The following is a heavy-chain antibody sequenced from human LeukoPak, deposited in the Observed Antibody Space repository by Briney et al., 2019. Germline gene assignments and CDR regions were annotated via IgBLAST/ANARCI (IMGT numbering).Heavy chain of an antibody. V-gene: IGHV3-23*01. CDR2: ITGSGGRT. J-gene: IGHJ4*02. D-gene: IGHD3-22*01. CDR1: QFKFNNYG. Sequence: PGGSLRLSCATSQFKFNNYGMTWVRQAPGKGLEWVSSITGSGGRTQYADSVQGRFTISRDNSKNTLYLQMNSLRAEDTAVYYCAKGNYYDSFSYLYYFDYWGQGTLVTVSS. CDR3: AKGNYYDSFSYLYYFDY.